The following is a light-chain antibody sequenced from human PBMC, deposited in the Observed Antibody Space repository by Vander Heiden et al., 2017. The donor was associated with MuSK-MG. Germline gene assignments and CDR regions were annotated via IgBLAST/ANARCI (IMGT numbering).Light chain of an antibody. Sequence: DIQMTQSPSSLSASVGDRVTITCRASQGIRNELGWYQQKPGKAPKRLIYGASTLQGGVPSRFSGIGSGTEFTLTISSLQPEDFATYSCQQENSYPLTFGGGTEVEIK. CDR2: GAS. V-gene: IGKV1-17*01. J-gene: IGKJ4*02. CDR1: QGIRNE. CDR3: QQENSYPLT.